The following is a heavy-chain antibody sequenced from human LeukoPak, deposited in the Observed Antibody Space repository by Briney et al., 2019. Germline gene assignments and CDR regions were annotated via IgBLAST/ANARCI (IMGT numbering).Heavy chain of an antibody. CDR3: ARDIEGGYCSSTSCKHALGY. J-gene: IGHJ4*02. D-gene: IGHD2-2*01. CDR2: IIPIFGTA. V-gene: IGHV1-69*13. CDR1: GGTFSSYA. Sequence: SVKVSCKASGGTFSSYAISWVRQAPGQGLEWMGGIIPIFGTANYAQKFQGRVTITADESTSTAYMELSSLRSEDTAVYYCARDIEGGYCSSTSCKHALGYWGQGTLVTVSS.